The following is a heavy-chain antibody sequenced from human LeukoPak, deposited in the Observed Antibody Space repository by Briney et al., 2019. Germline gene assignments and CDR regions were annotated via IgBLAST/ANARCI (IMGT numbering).Heavy chain of an antibody. D-gene: IGHD2-2*01. CDR1: GFSCSSYA. CDR3: ARALGIVVVPAAPVYGWFDP. Sequence: GGSLRLSCAGSGFSCSSYAMQWERQAPGKGREGGAVISYDGRNKYYADSVKGRFTVSRDNSKNTLYLQMNILRAEDTAVYYCARALGIVVVPAAPVYGWFDPRGQGTLVTVSS. J-gene: IGHJ5*02. V-gene: IGHV3-30*04. CDR2: ISYDGRNK.